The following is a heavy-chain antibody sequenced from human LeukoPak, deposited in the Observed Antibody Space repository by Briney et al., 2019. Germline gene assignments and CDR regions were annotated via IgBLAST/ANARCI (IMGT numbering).Heavy chain of an antibody. CDR1: GYTFTGYY. D-gene: IGHD2-15*01. CDR3: ARLDLVVVAATLRDIFDY. Sequence: GASVKVSCKASGYTFTGYYMHWVRQAPGQGLEWMGRINPNSGGTNYAQKFQGRVTMTRDTYISTAYMELSRLRSDDTAVYYCARLDLVVVAATLRDIFDYWGQGTLVTVSS. J-gene: IGHJ4*02. CDR2: INPNSGGT. V-gene: IGHV1-2*06.